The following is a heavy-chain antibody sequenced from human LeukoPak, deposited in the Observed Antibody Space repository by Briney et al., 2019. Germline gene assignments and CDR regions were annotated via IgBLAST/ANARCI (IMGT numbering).Heavy chain of an antibody. V-gene: IGHV3-30*02. Sequence: GGSLRPSCAASGFTFSSYGMYWVRQAPGKGLEWVAFIRYDGSNKYYADPVKGRFTISRDNPKNTLYLQMNSLRAEDTAVYYCAKGHRRGYSYGPTRDAFDIWGQGTVVTVSS. CDR3: AKGHRRGYSYGPTRDAFDI. CDR2: IRYDGSNK. CDR1: GFTFSSYG. J-gene: IGHJ3*02. D-gene: IGHD5-18*01.